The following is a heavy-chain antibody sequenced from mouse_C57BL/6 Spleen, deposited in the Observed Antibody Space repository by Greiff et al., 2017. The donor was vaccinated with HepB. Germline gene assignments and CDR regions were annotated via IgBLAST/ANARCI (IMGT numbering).Heavy chain of an antibody. D-gene: IGHD1-1*01. J-gene: IGHJ2*01. Sequence: QVHVKQSGPELVKPGASVKISCKASGYAFSSSWMNWVKQRPGKGLEWIGRIYPGDGDTNYNGKFKGKATLTADKSSSTAYMQLSSLTSEDSAVYFCARRTTEGYFDYWGQGTTLTVSS. V-gene: IGHV1-82*01. CDR2: IYPGDGDT. CDR1: GYAFSSSW. CDR3: ARRTTEGYFDY.